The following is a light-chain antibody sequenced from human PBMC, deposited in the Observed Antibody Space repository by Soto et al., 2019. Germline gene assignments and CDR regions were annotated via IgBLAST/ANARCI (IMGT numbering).Light chain of an antibody. J-gene: IGKJ1*01. CDR2: AAS. Sequence: DIQLTQSPSFLSASVGDRVSITCRASQGINTYLVWYQQKPGKAPKLLIYAASTLQSGVPPRFSCSGCGTDFTFTISSLQPEDFSTYYCQQFNSYPRTFGQGTKVEIK. CDR3: QQFNSYPRT. CDR1: QGINTY. V-gene: IGKV1-9*01.